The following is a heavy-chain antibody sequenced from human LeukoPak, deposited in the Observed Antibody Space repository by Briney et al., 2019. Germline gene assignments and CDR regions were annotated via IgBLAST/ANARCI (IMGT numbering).Heavy chain of an antibody. CDR2: IYYSGNT. V-gene: IGHV4-39*02. J-gene: IGHJ4*02. Sequence: SETLSLTCTVSGVSISSSNSYWGWIRQPPGKGLEWIGSIYYSGNTYYNASLKSQVSISIDTSKNQFSLKLTSVTAADTAVYYCARDQYYYDSSGTITLDYWGQGTLVTVSS. D-gene: IGHD3-22*01. CDR1: GVSISSSNSY. CDR3: ARDQYYYDSSGTITLDY.